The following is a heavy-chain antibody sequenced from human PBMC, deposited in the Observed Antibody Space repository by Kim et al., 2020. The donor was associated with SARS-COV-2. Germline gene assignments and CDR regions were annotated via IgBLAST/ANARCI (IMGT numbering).Heavy chain of an antibody. D-gene: IGHD6-13*01. CDR3: ARRGYRSSWYNGWFDP. CDR1: GGSFSGYY. J-gene: IGHJ5*02. Sequence: SETLSLTCAVYGGSFSGYYWSWIRQPPGKGLEWIGEINHSGSTNYNPSLKSRVTISVDTSKNQFSLKLSSVTAADTAVYYCARRGYRSSWYNGWFDPWG. CDR2: INHSGST. V-gene: IGHV4-34*01.